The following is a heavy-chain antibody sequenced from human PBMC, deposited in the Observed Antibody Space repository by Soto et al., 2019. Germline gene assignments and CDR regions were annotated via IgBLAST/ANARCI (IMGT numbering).Heavy chain of an antibody. CDR1: GFSLSTSEVA. J-gene: IGHJ4*02. V-gene: IGHV2-5*02. Sequence: QITLKESGPTLVKPTQTLTLTCTFSGFSLSTSEVAVGWIRQPPGKALEWLALIYGDDDKRYSPSLKRRLTITKDAPKHPVVLIMTNMDSVDTATYYCAHRHAQQPFDYWGQGTLVTVSS. D-gene: IGHD6-13*01. CDR2: IYGDDDK. CDR3: AHRHAQQPFDY.